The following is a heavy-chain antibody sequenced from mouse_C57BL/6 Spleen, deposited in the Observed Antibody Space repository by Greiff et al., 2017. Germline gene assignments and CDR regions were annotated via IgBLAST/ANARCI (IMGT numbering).Heavy chain of an antibody. CDR3: TRAGSSFPWFAY. CDR2: IDPETGGT. Sequence: QVQLQQPGAELVRPGASVTLSCKASGYTFTDYEMHWVKQTPVHGLEWIGAIDPETGGTAYNQKFKGKAILTADKSSSTAYMELRSLTSEDSAVYYCTRAGSSFPWFAYWGQGTLVTVSA. D-gene: IGHD1-1*01. J-gene: IGHJ3*01. V-gene: IGHV1-15*01. CDR1: GYTFTDYE.